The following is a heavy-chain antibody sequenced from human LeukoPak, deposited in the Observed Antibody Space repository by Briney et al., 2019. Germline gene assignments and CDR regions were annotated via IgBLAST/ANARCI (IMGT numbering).Heavy chain of an antibody. CDR1: GGSISSYY. Sequence: SETLSLTCTVSGGSISSYYWSWIRQPPGKGLEWIGYIYYSGSTNYNPSLKSRVTISVDTSKNQFSLKLSSVTAADTAMYFCSREQIRGSGSYYYNLFDPWGQGALVTVSS. D-gene: IGHD3-10*01. V-gene: IGHV4-59*12. CDR2: IYYSGST. J-gene: IGHJ5*02. CDR3: SREQIRGSGSYYYNLFDP.